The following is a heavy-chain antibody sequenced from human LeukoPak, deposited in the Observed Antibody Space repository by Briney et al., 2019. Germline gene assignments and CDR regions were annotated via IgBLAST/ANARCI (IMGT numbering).Heavy chain of an antibody. V-gene: IGHV1-2*02. J-gene: IGHJ5*02. CDR1: GYTFTGYY. D-gene: IGHD3-3*01. Sequence: GASVKVSCKASGYTFTGYYMHWVRQAPGQGLEWMGWINPNSGGTNYAQKFQGRVTMTRDTSNSTAHMALNRLKSEDPAVYLCAVGDLTWGQGTLVSVSS. CDR2: INPNSGGT. CDR3: AVGDLT.